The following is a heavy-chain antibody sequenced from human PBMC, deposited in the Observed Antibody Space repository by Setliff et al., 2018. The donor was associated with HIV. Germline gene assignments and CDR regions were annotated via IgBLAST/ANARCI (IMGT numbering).Heavy chain of an antibody. CDR3: AQLAAADDS. Sequence: PGGSLRLSCAASGFTFSSYGMHWVGQAPGKGLEWVAFIRYDGSDKYYADSVMGRCTISRDNSKYTLYLQMNTLRTENTAVYYCAQLAAADDSWGQGTLVTVSS. V-gene: IGHV3-30*02. CDR2: IRYDGSDK. CDR1: GFTFSSYG. D-gene: IGHD6-13*01. J-gene: IGHJ4*02.